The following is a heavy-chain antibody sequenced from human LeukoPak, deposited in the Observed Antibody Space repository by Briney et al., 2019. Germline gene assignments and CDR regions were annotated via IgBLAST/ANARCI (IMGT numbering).Heavy chain of an antibody. CDR2: INHSGST. V-gene: IGHV4-34*01. CDR1: GGSFSGYY. J-gene: IGHJ4*02. CDR3: ARDRVFDCSSTSCSFPAY. D-gene: IGHD2-2*01. Sequence: PSETLSLTCVVYGGSFSGYYWSWIRQPPGKGLEWIGEINHSGSTNYNPSLKSRVTISGDTSKNQFFLKLTSVTAADTAVYYCARDRVFDCSSTSCSFPAYWGQGTLVTVSS.